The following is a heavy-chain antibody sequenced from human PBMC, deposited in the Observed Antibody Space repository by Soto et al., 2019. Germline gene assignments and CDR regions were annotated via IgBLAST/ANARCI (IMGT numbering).Heavy chain of an antibody. CDR2: VNSNGNDV. CDR1: GFSISGYW. J-gene: IGHJ4*02. Sequence: EVQLVESGGGLVQPGGSLRLSCAASGFSISGYWMHWVRQAPGKGLVWVSRVNSNGNDVYYVDSVKGRFIISRDNAQNTMYLKINSPRAEDTAVYYCTRGASGYGNFDYWGQGVLLTVSS. V-gene: IGHV3-74*01. CDR3: TRGASGYGNFDY. D-gene: IGHD5-12*01.